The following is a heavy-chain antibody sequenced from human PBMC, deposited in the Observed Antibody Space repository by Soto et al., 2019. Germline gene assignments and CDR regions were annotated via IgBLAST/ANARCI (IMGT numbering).Heavy chain of an antibody. CDR1: GFTFSSYS. CDR3: ARVGGVVPENYYGSGSYYPGMDV. V-gene: IGHV3-21*01. D-gene: IGHD3-10*01. Sequence: EVQLVESGGGLVKPGGSLRLSCAASGFTFSSYSMNWVRQAPGKGLEWVSSISSSSSYIYYADSVKGRFTISRDNAKNSRYLQMNSLRAEDTAVYYCARVGGVVPENYYGSGSYYPGMDVWGKGTTVTVSS. J-gene: IGHJ6*03. CDR2: ISSSSSYI.